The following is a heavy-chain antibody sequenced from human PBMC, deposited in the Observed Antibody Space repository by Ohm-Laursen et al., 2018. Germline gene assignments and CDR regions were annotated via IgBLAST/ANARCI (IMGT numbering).Heavy chain of an antibody. V-gene: IGHV4-38-2*02. CDR1: GDSISSGYY. J-gene: IGHJ4*02. Sequence: SDTLSLTCAVSGDSISSGYYWAWIRQPPGGGLEYIGGIHHTGTTYHNPSLKSRLSMSVDASKNPFSLKLSSLTAADTAMYFCARDRAGSFDYWGQGIRVIVSS. CDR3: ARDRAGSFDY. CDR2: IHHTGTT. D-gene: IGHD3-10*01.